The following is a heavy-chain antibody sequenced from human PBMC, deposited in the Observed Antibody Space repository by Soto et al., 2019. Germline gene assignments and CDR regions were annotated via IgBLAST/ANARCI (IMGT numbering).Heavy chain of an antibody. CDR1: GGSISSYY. D-gene: IGHD3-10*01. J-gene: IGHJ4*02. Sequence: KQSQTLSLTCTVSGGSISSYYWSWIRQPAGKGLEWIGRIYTSGSTNYNPSLKSRVTMSVDTSKNQFSLKLSSVTAADTAVYYCARDRPYGSGSYFAYYFDYWGQGTLVTISS. CDR2: IYTSGST. V-gene: IGHV4-4*07. CDR3: ARDRPYGSGSYFAYYFDY.